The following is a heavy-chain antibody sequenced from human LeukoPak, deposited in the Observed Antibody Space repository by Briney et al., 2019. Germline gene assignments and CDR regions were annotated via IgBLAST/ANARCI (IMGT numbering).Heavy chain of an antibody. CDR1: GFTFTNYA. CDR3: ARGVILAANPTMDV. CDR2: IYHSGSI. D-gene: IGHD2-2*01. Sequence: PGGSLRLSCAASGFTFTNYAMNWVRQPPGKGLEWIGEIYHSGSINYNPSLRSRVTISVDKSKNQFSLQLSSVTAADTAVYYCARGVILAANPTMDVWGQGTTVTVSS. J-gene: IGHJ6*02. V-gene: IGHV4-4*02.